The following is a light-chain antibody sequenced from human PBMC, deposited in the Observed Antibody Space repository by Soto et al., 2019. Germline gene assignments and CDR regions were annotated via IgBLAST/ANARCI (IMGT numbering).Light chain of an antibody. CDR1: QSVSSSY. V-gene: IGKV3-20*01. CDR2: GAS. J-gene: IGKJ4*01. CDR3: QQYGSSPST. Sequence: EIVLTQSPGTLSLSPGERATLSCRASQSVSSSYLAWYQQKPGQAPSLLIYGASSRATGIPDRFSASGSGTDFTLTIRRLEPEDFAVYYCQQYGSSPSTFGRGTKVEIK.